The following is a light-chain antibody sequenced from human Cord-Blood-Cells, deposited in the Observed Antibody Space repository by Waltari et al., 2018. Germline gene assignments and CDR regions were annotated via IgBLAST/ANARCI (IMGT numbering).Light chain of an antibody. Sequence: IVFTQSPGTLSLSPGDRATLPCRASQSVSSSYLAWYQQKPGQAPRLLIYGASSRATGIPDRFSGSGSGTDFTLTISRLEPEDFAVYYCQQYGSSPQTFGGGTKVEIK. J-gene: IGKJ4*01. CDR3: QQYGSSPQT. CDR1: QSVSSSY. V-gene: IGKV3-20*01. CDR2: GAS.